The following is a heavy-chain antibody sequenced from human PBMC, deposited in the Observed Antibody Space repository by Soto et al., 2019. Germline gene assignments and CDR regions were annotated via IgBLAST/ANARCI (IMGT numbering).Heavy chain of an antibody. Sequence: ASVKVSCKASGYTFTSYAMHWVRQAPGQRLEWMGWINAGNGNTKYSQKFQGRVTITRDTSASTAYMELSSLRSEDTAVYYCARDVGSTVNFFDYWGQGTLVTVSS. CDR3: ARDVGSTVNFFDY. V-gene: IGHV1-3*01. CDR1: GYTFTSYA. CDR2: INAGNGNT. J-gene: IGHJ4*02. D-gene: IGHD4-17*01.